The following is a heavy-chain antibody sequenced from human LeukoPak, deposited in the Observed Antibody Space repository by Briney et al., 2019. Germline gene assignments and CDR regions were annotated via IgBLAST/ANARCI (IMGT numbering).Heavy chain of an antibody. J-gene: IGHJ4*02. Sequence: ASVKVSCKASGYSFSNYYMHWVRQAPGQGLEWMGIINPSGDSTMYAQKFQDRVTMTWDTSTSTVYMDLSSLTSKDTAVYYCVRGYSYGDYWGQGTLVTVSS. CDR2: INPSGDST. D-gene: IGHD5-18*01. CDR1: GYSFSNYY. V-gene: IGHV1-46*01. CDR3: VRGYSYGDY.